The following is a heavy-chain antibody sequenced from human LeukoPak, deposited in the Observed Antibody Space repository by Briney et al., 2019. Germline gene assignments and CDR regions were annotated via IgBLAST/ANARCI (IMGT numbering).Heavy chain of an antibody. CDR1: GFTFSHYG. CDR2: IWYDGSNY. V-gene: IGHV3-33*03. CDR3: AKESGKFDY. J-gene: IGHJ4*02. Sequence: GGSLRLSCAASGFTFSHYGMHWVRQAPGKGLEWVAVIWYDGSNYYYADSVKGRFSISRDNSKNSLYLQMNSLRSEDTAMYYCAKESGKFDYWGQGTLVAVSS.